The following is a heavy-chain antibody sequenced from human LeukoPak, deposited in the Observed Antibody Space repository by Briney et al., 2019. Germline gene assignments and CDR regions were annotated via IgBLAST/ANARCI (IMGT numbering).Heavy chain of an antibody. V-gene: IGHV3-30-3*01. Sequence: PGGSLRLSCAASGFTFSSYAMHWVRQAPGKGLEWVAVISYDGSNKYYADSVKGRFTISRDNSKNTLYLEMSSLRAEDTAIYYCAKETVDRRFAFDIWGQGTKVSVSS. CDR3: AKETVDRRFAFDI. CDR1: GFTFSSYA. D-gene: IGHD3-3*01. CDR2: ISYDGSNK. J-gene: IGHJ3*02.